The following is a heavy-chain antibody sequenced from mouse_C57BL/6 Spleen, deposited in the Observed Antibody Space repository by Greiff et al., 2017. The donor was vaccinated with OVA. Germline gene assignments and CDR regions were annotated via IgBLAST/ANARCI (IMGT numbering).Heavy chain of an antibody. CDR3: ARFFDGYLDY. CDR2: IDPNSGGT. J-gene: IGHJ2*01. Sequence: QVQLKQPGAELVKPGASVKLSCTASGYTFTSYWMHWVKQRPGRGLEWIGRIDPNSGGTKYNEKFKSKATLTVDKPSSTAYMQLSSLTSEDSAVYYCARFFDGYLDYWGQGTTLTVSS. D-gene: IGHD2-3*01. CDR1: GYTFTSYW. V-gene: IGHV1-72*01.